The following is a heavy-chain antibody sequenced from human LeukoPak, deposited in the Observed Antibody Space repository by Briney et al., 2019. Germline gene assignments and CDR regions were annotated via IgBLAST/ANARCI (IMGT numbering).Heavy chain of an antibody. J-gene: IGHJ4*02. V-gene: IGHV3-7*04. CDR2: IKQDGSKK. CDR3: TRVGYIDEGIDY. CDR1: GFPFSSYW. Sequence: PGGSLRLSCVASGFPFSSYWMTLVRQAPGKGLEWVANIKQDGSKKSYVDSVKGRFTISRDNAKNSLYLQMNSLRAEDTAIYYCTRVGYIDEGIDYWGQGTLVTVSS. D-gene: IGHD5-24*01.